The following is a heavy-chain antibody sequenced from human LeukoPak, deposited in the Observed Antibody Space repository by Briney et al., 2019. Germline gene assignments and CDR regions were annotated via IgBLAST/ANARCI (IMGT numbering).Heavy chain of an antibody. CDR1: GGTFSSYA. J-gene: IGHJ4*02. D-gene: IGHD1-26*01. Sequence: SVKVSCKASGGTFSSYAISWVRQAPGQGLEWMGRIIPIFGTANYAQKFQGRVTITADKSTSTAYMELSSLRSEDTAVYYCARGGTFYPSIDYWGQGTLVTVSS. V-gene: IGHV1-69*06. CDR3: ARGGTFYPSIDY. CDR2: IIPIFGTA.